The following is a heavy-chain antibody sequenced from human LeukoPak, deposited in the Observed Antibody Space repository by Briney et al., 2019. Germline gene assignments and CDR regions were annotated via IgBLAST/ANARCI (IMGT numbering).Heavy chain of an antibody. V-gene: IGHV3-23*01. D-gene: IGHD1-20*01. CDR2: ITDSGVST. CDR3: ARHIGYNWNENYFDY. CDR1: GFTFSTYS. Sequence: GGSLRLSCAASGFTFSTYSMSWVRQSPGKGLEWVSAITDSGVSTHYADSVTGRFTISRDNAKNTLYLQMNSLRAEDTAVYYCARHIGYNWNENYFDYWGQGTLVTVSS. J-gene: IGHJ4*02.